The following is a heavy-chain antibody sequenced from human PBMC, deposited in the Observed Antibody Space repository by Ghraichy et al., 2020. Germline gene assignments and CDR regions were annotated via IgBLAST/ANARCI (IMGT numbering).Heavy chain of an antibody. CDR1: GYTFTSYY. CDR3: ARGTYYYDSSGYPNDY. V-gene: IGHV1-46*03. Sequence: ASVKVSCKASGYTFTSYYMHWVRQAPGQGLEWMGIINPSGGSTSYAQKFQGRVTMTRDTSTSTVYMELSSLRSEDTAVYYCARGTYYYDSSGYPNDYWGQGTLVTVSS. J-gene: IGHJ4*02. CDR2: INPSGGST. D-gene: IGHD3-22*01.